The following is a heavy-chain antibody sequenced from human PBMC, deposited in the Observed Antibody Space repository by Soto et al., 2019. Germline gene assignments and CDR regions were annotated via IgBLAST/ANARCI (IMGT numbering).Heavy chain of an antibody. CDR2: INPKSGGT. V-gene: IGHV1-2*04. CDR3: AREYIVLVPSTMRYYYYGMDV. J-gene: IGHJ6*02. CDR1: GYTFTGYH. Sequence: ASVKVSCKASGYTFTGYHIHWVRQAPGQGLGWMGWINPKSGGTNYAQKFQGWVTMTRDTSISTVYMELNRLKFDDTAVYFCAREYIVLVPSTMRYYYYGMDVWG. D-gene: IGHD2-2*01.